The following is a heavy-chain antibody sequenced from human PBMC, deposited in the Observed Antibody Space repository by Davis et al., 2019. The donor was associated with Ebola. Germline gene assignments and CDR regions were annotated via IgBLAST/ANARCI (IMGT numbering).Heavy chain of an antibody. CDR3: AKDRVLTIITMIVVEYYFDY. CDR1: GFTFGDYA. J-gene: IGHJ4*02. D-gene: IGHD3-22*01. V-gene: IGHV3-30*04. CDR2: ISYDGSNK. Sequence: GESLKISCTASGFTFGDYAMSWVRQAPGKGLEWVAVISYDGSNKYYADSVKGRFTISRDNSKNTLYLQMNSLRAEDTAVYYCAKDRVLTIITMIVVEYYFDYWGQGTLVTVSS.